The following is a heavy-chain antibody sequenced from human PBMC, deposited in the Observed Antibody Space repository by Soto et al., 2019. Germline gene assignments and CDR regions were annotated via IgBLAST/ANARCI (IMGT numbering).Heavy chain of an antibody. CDR2: ISYDGRNE. V-gene: IGHV3-30*09. CDR3: ARKPTGMDV. Sequence: QVQLVESGGGVVQPGRSLRLSCAASGFTFSDYAMHWVRQAPGKGLEWVAAISYDGRNEYYTDSVKGRFAISRDDSKKTRQLQMNSLRTEDTAVYYCARKPTGMDVWGQGTTVIVSS. J-gene: IGHJ6*02. CDR1: GFTFSDYA.